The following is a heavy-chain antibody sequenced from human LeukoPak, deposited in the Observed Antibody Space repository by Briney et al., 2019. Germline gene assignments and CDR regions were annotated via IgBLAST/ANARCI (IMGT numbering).Heavy chain of an antibody. CDR2: INYSGSA. J-gene: IGHJ4*02. V-gene: IGHV4-59*01. D-gene: IGHD3-3*01. CDR1: GGSISNYY. Sequence: SETLSLTCTVSGGSISNYYWSWIRQLPGKGLEWIGYINYSGSANSNPSLRSRVTISVDTSKNQFSLKLTSVTAADTAVYYCARVYRDDFWSGYSTHFDYWGQGTLVTVSS. CDR3: ARVYRDDFWSGYSTHFDY.